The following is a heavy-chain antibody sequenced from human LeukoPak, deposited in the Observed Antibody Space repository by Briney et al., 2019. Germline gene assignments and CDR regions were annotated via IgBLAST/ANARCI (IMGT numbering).Heavy chain of an antibody. CDR2: IYYSGST. CDR1: GGSISSSSYY. J-gene: IGHJ4*02. D-gene: IGHD2-15*01. CDR3: ASLFGYSTPFDY. Sequence: PSETLSLTCTVSGGSISSSSYYWGWIRQPPGKGLEWIGSIYYSGSTYYNPSLKSRVTISVDTSKNQFSLKLSSVTAADTAVYYCASLFGYSTPFDYWGQGTLVTVSS. V-gene: IGHV4-39*01.